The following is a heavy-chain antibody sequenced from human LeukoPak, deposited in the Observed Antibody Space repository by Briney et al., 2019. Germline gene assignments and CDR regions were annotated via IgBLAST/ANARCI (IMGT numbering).Heavy chain of an antibody. V-gene: IGHV1-2*02. D-gene: IGHD1-7*01. CDR1: GYTFTGYY. J-gene: IGHJ4*02. Sequence: ASVKVSCKASGYTFTGYYMHWVRQAPGQGLEWMGWINPNSGGTNYAQKFQGRVTMTRDMSISTAYMELSRLRSDDTAVYYCARAKKITGTTSVLFDYWGQGTLVTVSS. CDR3: ARAKKITGTTSVLFDY. CDR2: INPNSGGT.